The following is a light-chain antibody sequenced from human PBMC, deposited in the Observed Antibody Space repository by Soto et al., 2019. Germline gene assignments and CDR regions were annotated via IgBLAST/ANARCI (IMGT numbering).Light chain of an antibody. Sequence: QSVLTQPASVSGSPGQSITISRTGTSSDVGGSNCVSWYQQHPGRAPKLVISDVGNRPSGVSTRFSGSKSGNTASLTISGLQAEDEADYYCCSCTNSNSYFFGGGTKVTVL. CDR2: DVG. CDR3: CSCTNSNSYF. J-gene: IGLJ1*01. V-gene: IGLV2-14*01. CDR1: SSDVGGSNC.